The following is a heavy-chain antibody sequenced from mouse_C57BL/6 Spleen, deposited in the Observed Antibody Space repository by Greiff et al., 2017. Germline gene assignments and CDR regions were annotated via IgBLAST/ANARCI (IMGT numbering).Heavy chain of an antibody. CDR3: ERGRLYYDYDGGFDY. CDR1: GYTFTDYN. J-gene: IGHJ2*01. Sequence: EVQLQQSGPELVKPGASVKIPCKASGYTFTDYNMDWVKQSHGKSLEWIGDINPNNGGTIYNQKFKGKATLTVDKSSSTAYMELRSLTSEDTAVYYCERGRLYYDYDGGFDYWGQGTTLTVSS. CDR2: INPNNGGT. V-gene: IGHV1-18*01. D-gene: IGHD2-4*01.